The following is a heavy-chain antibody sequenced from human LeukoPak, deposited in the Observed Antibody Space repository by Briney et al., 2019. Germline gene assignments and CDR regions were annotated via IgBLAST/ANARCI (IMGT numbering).Heavy chain of an antibody. V-gene: IGHV4-59*01. CDR1: RGSISGYS. CDR3: ARVNCTNGVCYNSRGWFDP. Sequence: SETLSLTCTVSRGSISGYSWSWIRQSPGGGLEWIGYTYYSGDTAYNPSLRSRVTLSVDTSKNQFSLQLRSVTTADTAMYYCARVNCTNGVCYNSRGWFDPWGQGTLVTVSP. J-gene: IGHJ5*02. D-gene: IGHD2-8*01. CDR2: TYYSGDT.